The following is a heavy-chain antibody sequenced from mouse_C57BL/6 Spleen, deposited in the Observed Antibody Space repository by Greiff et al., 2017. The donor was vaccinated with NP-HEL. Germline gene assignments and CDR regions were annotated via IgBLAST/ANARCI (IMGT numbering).Heavy chain of an antibody. CDR1: GYTFTSYW. J-gene: IGHJ1*03. CDR3: ARRGYGSSSWYFDV. D-gene: IGHD1-1*01. Sequence: VQLQQPGAELVMPGASVKLSCKASGYTFTSYWMHWVKQRPGQGLEWIGEIDPSDSYTNYNQKFKGKSTLTVDKSSSTAYMQLSSLTSEDSAVYYCARRGYGSSSWYFDVWGTGTTVTVSS. V-gene: IGHV1-69*01. CDR2: IDPSDSYT.